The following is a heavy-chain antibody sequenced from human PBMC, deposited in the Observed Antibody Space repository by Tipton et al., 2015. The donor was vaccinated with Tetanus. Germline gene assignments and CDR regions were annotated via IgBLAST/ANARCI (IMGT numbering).Heavy chain of an antibody. J-gene: IGHJ4*02. CDR2: IYYSGST. V-gene: IGHV4-59*12. Sequence: LTCSVSGGSINPYYWSWIRQPPGKGLEWIGYIYYSGSTYYNPSLQSRVTISVDTSKNQFSLRLSSVTAADTAVYYCARETARSGYWSSGHCFDYWGQGALVTVSS. CDR3: ARETARSGYWSSGHCFDY. CDR1: GGSINPYY. D-gene: IGHD3-22*01.